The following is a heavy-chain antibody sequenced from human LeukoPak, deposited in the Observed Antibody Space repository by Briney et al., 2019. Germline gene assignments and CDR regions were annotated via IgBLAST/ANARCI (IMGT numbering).Heavy chain of an antibody. Sequence: GGSLRLSCAASGFTFSEAWLSWVRQAPGKGPEWVCRIKSTTDGGTSDYAAPVNGRFTISRDDSKTTLYLHMKTLKSEDTAVYYCTTGGHYFGNWGQGTLVTVSS. D-gene: IGHD3-10*01. CDR2: IKSTTDGGTS. J-gene: IGHJ4*02. V-gene: IGHV3-15*01. CDR3: TTGGHYFGN. CDR1: GFTFSEAW.